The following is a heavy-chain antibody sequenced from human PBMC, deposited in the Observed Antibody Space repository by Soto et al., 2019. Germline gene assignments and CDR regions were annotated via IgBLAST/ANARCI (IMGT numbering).Heavy chain of an antibody. D-gene: IGHD3-22*01. CDR1: GFTFSSYA. CDR3: ARDDQYYYDSSGYYLDY. Sequence: QVQLVESGGGVVQPGRSLRLSCAASGFTFSSYAMHWVRQAPGKGLEWVAVISYDGSNKYYADSVKGRFTISRDNSKNTLYLQTNSLRAEDTAVYYCARDDQYYYDSSGYYLDYWGQGTLVTGSS. V-gene: IGHV3-30-3*01. CDR2: ISYDGSNK. J-gene: IGHJ4*02.